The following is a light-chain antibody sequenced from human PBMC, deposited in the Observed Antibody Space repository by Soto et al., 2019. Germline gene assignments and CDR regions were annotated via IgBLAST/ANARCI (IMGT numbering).Light chain of an antibody. J-gene: IGLJ1*01. CDR2: DVH. Sequence: QSVLTQPASVSGSPGQSITISCTGASTDFDGYDYVSWYQQHPGQAPKLMIYDVHNRPSGVSYRFSGSKSGDTASLTISGLQAEDDADYYCSSYTSSAPFYVFGTGTKVTVL. CDR3: SSYTSSAPFYV. V-gene: IGLV2-14*03. CDR1: STDFDGYDY.